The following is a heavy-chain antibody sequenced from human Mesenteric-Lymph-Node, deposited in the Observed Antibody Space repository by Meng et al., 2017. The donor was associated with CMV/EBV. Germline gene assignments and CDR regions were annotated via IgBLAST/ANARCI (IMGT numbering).Heavy chain of an antibody. V-gene: IGHV7-4-1*02. Sequence: IFIRYPINGVRQAPGQGLEWMGWINTNTGNPTYAQGFTGRFVFSLDTSVSTAYLQISSLKAEDTAVYYYARGRSTLWFGEPTLVYWGQGTLVTVSS. CDR1: IFIRYP. D-gene: IGHD3-10*01. J-gene: IGHJ4*02. CDR3: ARGRSTLWFGEPTLVY. CDR2: INTNTGNP.